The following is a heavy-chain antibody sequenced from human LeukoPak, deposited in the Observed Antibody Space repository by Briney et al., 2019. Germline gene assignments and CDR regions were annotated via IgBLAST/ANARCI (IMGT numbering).Heavy chain of an antibody. Sequence: PGRSLRLSCAASGFTFSSYGMHWVRQAPGKGLEWVAVISYDGSNKYYADSVKGRFTISRDNSKNTLYLQMNSLRAEDTAVYYCARDHGWLQSEYYFDYWGQGTLVTVSS. J-gene: IGHJ4*02. CDR2: ISYDGSNK. CDR1: GFTFSSYG. D-gene: IGHD5-24*01. V-gene: IGHV3-30*03. CDR3: ARDHGWLQSEYYFDY.